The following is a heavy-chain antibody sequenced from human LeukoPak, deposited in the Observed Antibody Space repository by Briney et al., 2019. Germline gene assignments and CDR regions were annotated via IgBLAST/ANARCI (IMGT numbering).Heavy chain of an antibody. Sequence: SETLSLTCTVSGGSISSSSYYWGWIRQPPGKGLEWIGSIYYSGSTYYNPSLKSRVTISVDTSKNQFSLKLSSVTAADTAVYYCARRRGSGRSDNWFDPWGQGTLVTVSS. D-gene: IGHD3-10*01. V-gene: IGHV4-39*01. J-gene: IGHJ5*02. CDR1: GGSISSSSYY. CDR3: ARRRGSGRSDNWFDP. CDR2: IYYSGST.